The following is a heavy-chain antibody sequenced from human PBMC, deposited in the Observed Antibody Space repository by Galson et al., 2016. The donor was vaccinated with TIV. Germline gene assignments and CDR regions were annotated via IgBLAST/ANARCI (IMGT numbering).Heavy chain of an antibody. J-gene: IGHJ5*02. D-gene: IGHD1-1*01. CDR3: ARERSGNDFENWFDP. CDR1: GFTFSSYW. Sequence: SLRLSCAASGFTFSSYWMHWVRQVPGKELVWVSRINTAGSVTNYADSVKGRFTISRDNDKNTLYLQINSLRAEDTAVYYCARERSGNDFENWFDPWGQGTLVTVSS. CDR2: INTAGSVT. V-gene: IGHV3-74*01.